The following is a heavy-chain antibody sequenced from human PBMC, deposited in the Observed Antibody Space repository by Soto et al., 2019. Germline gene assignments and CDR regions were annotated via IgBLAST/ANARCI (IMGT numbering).Heavy chain of an antibody. CDR3: ARSGSLTTYGVMDYHYGMDV. D-gene: IGHD3-16*01. J-gene: IGHJ6*02. Sequence: QVQLVQSGAEVKKPGSSVKVSCKSSGGTFSNDAISWVRQAPGQGLEWMGGITPPFGPGNSAQKFQARLTMTADESTSTAYMELSSLTSEDTAVYYCARSGSLTTYGVMDYHYGMDVWGQGTTVTVSS. CDR2: ITPPFGPG. V-gene: IGHV1-69*01. CDR1: GGTFSNDA.